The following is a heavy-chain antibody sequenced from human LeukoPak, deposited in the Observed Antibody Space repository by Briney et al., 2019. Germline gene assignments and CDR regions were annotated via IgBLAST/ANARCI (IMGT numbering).Heavy chain of an antibody. CDR2: IGGSAGSA. CDR1: GFIFSNYI. V-gene: IGHV3-23*01. J-gene: IGHJ4*02. Sequence: GGSMRLSCAASGFIFSNYIMSWVRQAPGKGLEWVPTIGGSAGSAYYADSVKGRFTVSRDNSKNTIYLQMNGLRVEDTAVYYCAKDRESSSWYFDYWGQGTLVTVSS. CDR3: AKDRESSSWYFDY. D-gene: IGHD6-13*01.